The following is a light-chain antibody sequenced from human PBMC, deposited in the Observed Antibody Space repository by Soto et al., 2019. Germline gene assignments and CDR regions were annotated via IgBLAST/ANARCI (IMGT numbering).Light chain of an antibody. CDR3: QQYYNWPLT. J-gene: IGKJ4*01. Sequence: VVTQSPATLSVSPGDRATLSCRASQTFNRNVAWYQQKPGQAPRLLIYGTSTRATGIPARFSGSGSGTEFTLTISSLQSEDFAVYYCQQYYNWPLTFGGGTKVEIK. V-gene: IGKV3-15*01. CDR1: QTFNRN. CDR2: GTS.